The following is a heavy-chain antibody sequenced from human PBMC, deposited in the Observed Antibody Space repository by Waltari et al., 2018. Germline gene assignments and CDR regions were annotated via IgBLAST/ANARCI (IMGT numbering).Heavy chain of an antibody. V-gene: IGHV1-2*06. CDR3: ARGYITMVQGAIRDGMDV. Sequence: QVQLVQSGAEVKKPGASVKVSCKASGYTFTGYYMHWVRQAPGQGLEWMGRINPNSGGTNYAQKFQGRVTMTRDTSISTAYMELSRLRSDDTAVYYCARGYITMVQGAIRDGMDVWGQGTTVTVSS. CDR2: INPNSGGT. CDR1: GYTFTGYY. D-gene: IGHD3-10*01. J-gene: IGHJ6*02.